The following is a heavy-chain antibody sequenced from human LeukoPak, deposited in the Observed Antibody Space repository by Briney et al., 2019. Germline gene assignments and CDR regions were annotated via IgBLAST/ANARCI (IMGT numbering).Heavy chain of an antibody. J-gene: IGHJ4*02. CDR3: AKAGDCSSTSCSYYFDY. D-gene: IGHD2-2*01. CDR1: GFTFSSYG. V-gene: IGHV3-30*18. CDR2: ISYDGSNK. Sequence: GRSLRLSCAASGFTFSSYGMHWVRQAPGKGPEWVAVISYDGSNKYYADSVKGRFTISRDNSKNTLYLQMNSLRAEDTAVYYCAKAGDCSSTSCSYYFDYWGQGTLVTVSS.